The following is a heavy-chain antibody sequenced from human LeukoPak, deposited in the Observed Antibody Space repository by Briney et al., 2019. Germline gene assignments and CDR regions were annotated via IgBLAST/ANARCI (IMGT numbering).Heavy chain of an antibody. CDR2: IYYSGST. CDR3: ARDIVATIWGPNNWFDP. CDR1: GGSISSSSYY. J-gene: IGHJ5*02. V-gene: IGHV4-61*01. Sequence: SETLSLTCTVSGGSISSSSYYWGWIRQPPGKGLEWIGYIYYSGSTNYNPSLKSRVTISVDTSKNQFSLKLSSVTAADTAVYYCARDIVATIWGPNNWFDPWGQGTLVTVSS. D-gene: IGHD5-12*01.